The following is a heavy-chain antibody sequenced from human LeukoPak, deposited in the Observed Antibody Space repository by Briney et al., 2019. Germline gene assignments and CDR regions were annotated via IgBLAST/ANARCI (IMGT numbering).Heavy chain of an antibody. CDR2: IYTSGST. Sequence: SETLSLTCTVSGGSISSYYWSWIRQPAGKGLEWIGRIYTSGSTNYNPSLKSRVTMSVDTSKNQFSLKLSSVTAADTAVYYCARTGITYYDILPNWFDPWGQGTLVTVSS. CDR1: GGSISSYY. J-gene: IGHJ5*02. D-gene: IGHD3-9*01. V-gene: IGHV4-4*07. CDR3: ARTGITYYDILPNWFDP.